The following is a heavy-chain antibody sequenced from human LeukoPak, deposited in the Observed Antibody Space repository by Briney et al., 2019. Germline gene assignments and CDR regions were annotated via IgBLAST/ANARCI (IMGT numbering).Heavy chain of an antibody. D-gene: IGHD4-17*01. J-gene: IGHJ4*02. CDR1: NGSISIYY. CDR3: AREITVTRPFDY. Sequence: PSETLSLTCTVSNGSISIYYWSWVRHPAGKGLEWIGRISASGSTNYNPSLKSRVTMSVDTSKNQFSLKLSSVTAADTAVYYCAREITVTRPFDYWGQGTLVTVSS. V-gene: IGHV4-4*07. CDR2: ISASGST.